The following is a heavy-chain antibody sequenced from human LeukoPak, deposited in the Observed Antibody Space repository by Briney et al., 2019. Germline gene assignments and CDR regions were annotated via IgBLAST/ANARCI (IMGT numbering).Heavy chain of an antibody. D-gene: IGHD3-9*01. V-gene: IGHV3-30*18. CDR1: GFTFSNYG. J-gene: IGHJ5*02. CDR3: AKDLGSMYFDWLTPSYNWFDP. Sequence: GGSLRLSCAASGFTFSNYGMHWVRQAPGKGLEWVALISYDGSNQYYADSVKGRFTISRDNSKSTLYLQMNSLRAEDTAVYYCAKDLGSMYFDWLTPSYNWFDPWGQGTLVTVSS. CDR2: ISYDGSNQ.